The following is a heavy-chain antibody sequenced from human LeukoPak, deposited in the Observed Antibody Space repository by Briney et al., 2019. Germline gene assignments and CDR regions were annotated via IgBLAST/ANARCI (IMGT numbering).Heavy chain of an antibody. CDR2: ISGSGGST. V-gene: IGHV3-23*01. J-gene: IGHJ4*02. CDR3: ARVRDGYLDY. CDR1: GFTFSSYA. Sequence: PGGSLRLSCAASGFTFSSYAMSWVRQAPGKGLEWVSAISGSGGSTYYADSVKGRFTISRDNAKNSLYLQMNSLRAEDTAVYYCARVRDGYLDYWGQGTLVTVSS. D-gene: IGHD5-24*01.